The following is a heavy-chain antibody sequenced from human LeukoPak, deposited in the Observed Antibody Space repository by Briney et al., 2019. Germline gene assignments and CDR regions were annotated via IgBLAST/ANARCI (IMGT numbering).Heavy chain of an antibody. J-gene: IGHJ4*02. CDR2: IKPDGSER. V-gene: IGHV3-7*01. D-gene: IGHD6-19*01. CDR3: AKVGRSGWPLDN. CDR1: GFTFSDYW. Sequence: GGSLRLSCAASGFTFSDYWMNWVRQAPGKGLEWVAIIKPDGSERYYVDSLKGRFTISRDNAKNSLYLQMNSLRVEDTAVYYCAKVGRSGWPLDNWGQGTLVTVSS.